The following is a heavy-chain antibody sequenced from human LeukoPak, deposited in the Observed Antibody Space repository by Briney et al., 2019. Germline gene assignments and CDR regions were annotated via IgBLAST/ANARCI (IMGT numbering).Heavy chain of an antibody. CDR3: ARESIDIVVVVAAHDAFDI. J-gene: IGHJ3*02. D-gene: IGHD2-15*01. V-gene: IGHV3-21*01. CDR2: ISSSSSYK. Sequence: GGSLRLSCAASGFTFSSYSMNWVRQAPGQGLEWGSSISSSSSYKYYGDSVKCRFTISRDNAKNALYLQMNSLRAEDTAVYDCARESIDIVVVVAAHDAFDIWGQGTMVTVSS. CDR1: GFTFSSYS.